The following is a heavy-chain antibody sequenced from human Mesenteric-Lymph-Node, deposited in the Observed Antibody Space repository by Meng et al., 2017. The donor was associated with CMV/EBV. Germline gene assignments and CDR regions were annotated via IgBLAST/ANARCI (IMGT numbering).Heavy chain of an antibody. CDR2: INPNSGYT. J-gene: IGHJ6*02. CDR1: GYTFTAYY. Sequence: ASVKVSCKASGYTFTAYYILWVRQAPGQGLEYMGWINPNSGYTRSSQKFQGRVTLTRDTSINTAYMELSRLTSDDTAVYYCMRDLKGTSVTTSGLYGMDVWGQGTTVTVSS. D-gene: IGHD4-11*01. CDR3: MRDLKGTSVTTSGLYGMDV. V-gene: IGHV1-2*02.